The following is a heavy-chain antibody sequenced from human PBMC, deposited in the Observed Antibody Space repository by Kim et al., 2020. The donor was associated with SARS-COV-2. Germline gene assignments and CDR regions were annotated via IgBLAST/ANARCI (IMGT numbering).Heavy chain of an antibody. J-gene: IGHJ4*02. CDR3: ARGPLLNPEPLLFDY. D-gene: IGHD3-3*01. CDR2: INHSGST. V-gene: IGHV4-34*01. CDR1: GGSFSGYY. Sequence: SETLSLTCAVYGGSFSGYYWSWIRQPPGKGLEWIGEINHSGSTNYNPSLKSRVTISVDTSKNQFSLKLSSVTAADTAVYYCARGPLLNPEPLLFDYWGQG.